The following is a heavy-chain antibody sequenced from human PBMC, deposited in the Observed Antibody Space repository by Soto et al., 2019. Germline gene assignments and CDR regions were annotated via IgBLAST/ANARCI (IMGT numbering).Heavy chain of an antibody. J-gene: IGHJ6*02. CDR3: ARDRYGSGYYYYYGMDV. CDR2: IWYDGSNK. CDR1: GFTFSSYG. D-gene: IGHD3-10*01. Sequence: GGSLRLSCAASGFTFSSYGMHWVRQAPGKGLEWVAVIWYDGSNKYYADSVKGRFTISRDNSKNTLYLQMNSLRAEDTAVYYCARDRYGSGYYYYYGMDVWGQGTTVTVSS. V-gene: IGHV3-33*01.